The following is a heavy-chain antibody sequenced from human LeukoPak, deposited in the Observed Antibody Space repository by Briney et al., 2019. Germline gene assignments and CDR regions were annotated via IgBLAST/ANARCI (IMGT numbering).Heavy chain of an antibody. CDR1: GGSISTYY. CDR2: VYYIGTT. J-gene: IGHJ3*02. V-gene: IGHV4-59*01. D-gene: IGHD1-14*01. Sequence: PSETLSLTCTVSGGSISTYYWNWIRQPPGKGLEWIGYVYYIGTTNYNPSLKSRVTISVDGSKNQFSLKSTSVTAADTAVYYCARVNREGFDIWGQGTMVTVSS. CDR3: ARVNREGFDI.